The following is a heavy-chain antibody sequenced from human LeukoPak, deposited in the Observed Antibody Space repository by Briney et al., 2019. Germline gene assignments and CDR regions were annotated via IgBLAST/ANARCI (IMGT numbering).Heavy chain of an antibody. V-gene: IGHV1-2*02. CDR1: GYTFTGYY. D-gene: IGHD1-14*01. J-gene: IGHJ4*02. CDR3: ARALGGYYFDY. CDR2: INPNSGGT. Sequence: ASVTVSCTASGYTFTGYYMHWVRQAPGQGLEWMGWINPNSGGTNYAQKFQGRVTMTRDTSISTAYMELSSLRSEDTAVYYCARALGGYYFDYWGQGTLVTVSS.